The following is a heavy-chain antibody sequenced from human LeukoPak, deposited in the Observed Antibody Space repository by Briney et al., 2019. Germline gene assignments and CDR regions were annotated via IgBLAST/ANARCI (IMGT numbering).Heavy chain of an antibody. D-gene: IGHD3-10*01. CDR1: GGSLSRYY. V-gene: IGHV4-59*12. J-gene: IGHJ4*02. Sequence: PSETLSLICTVSGGSLSRYYWSWIRQPPGKGLEWVGDIYYSWSTNYNPSLKSRVTISVDTSKNQFSLELSSVTAADTAVYYCARVEKLLWFGELLPYFFDYWGQGTLVTVSS. CDR2: IYYSWST. CDR3: ARVEKLLWFGELLPYFFDY.